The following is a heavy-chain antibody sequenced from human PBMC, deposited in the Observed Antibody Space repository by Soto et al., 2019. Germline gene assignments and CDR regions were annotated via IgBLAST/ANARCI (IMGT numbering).Heavy chain of an antibody. CDR3: ANGGSTSSRTYYFDC. D-gene: IGHD2-2*01. J-gene: IGHJ4*02. V-gene: IGHV3-30*18. CDR2: ISYDGSNE. Sequence: QVQLVESGGGVVQPGGSLRLSCAASGFTFSSCGMHWVRQAPGKGLEWVAAISYDGSNEYYVDSVKGRFTISRDNSKNTLYLQMNSLRADDTAVYYCANGGSTSSRTYYFDCWGQGALVTVSS. CDR1: GFTFSSCG.